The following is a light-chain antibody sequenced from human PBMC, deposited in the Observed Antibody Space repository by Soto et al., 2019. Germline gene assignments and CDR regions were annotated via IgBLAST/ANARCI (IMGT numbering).Light chain of an antibody. CDR3: SSYTSSSTLLYV. Sequence: QSALTQPASVSGSPGQSIPISCTGTSSDVGGYNYVSWYQQHPGKAPKLMIYDVSHRPSGVSNRFSGSKSGNTASLTISGLQAEDEADYYCSSYTSSSTLLYVFGTGTKVTVL. CDR1: SSDVGGYNY. V-gene: IGLV2-14*01. J-gene: IGLJ1*01. CDR2: DVS.